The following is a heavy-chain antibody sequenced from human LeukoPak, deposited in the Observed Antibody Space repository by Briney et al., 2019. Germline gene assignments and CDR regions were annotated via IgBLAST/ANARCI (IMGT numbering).Heavy chain of an antibody. CDR1: GGSISSHY. CDR3: ARTPDSGYDYFRWFDP. CDR2: IYYSGST. D-gene: IGHD5-12*01. Sequence: SETLSLTCTVSGGSISSHYWSWIRQPPGKGLEWNGYIYYSGSTNYNPSLKSRVTISVDTSKNQFSLKLSSVTAADTAVYYCARTPDSGYDYFRWFDPWGQGTLVTVSS. V-gene: IGHV4-59*11. J-gene: IGHJ5*02.